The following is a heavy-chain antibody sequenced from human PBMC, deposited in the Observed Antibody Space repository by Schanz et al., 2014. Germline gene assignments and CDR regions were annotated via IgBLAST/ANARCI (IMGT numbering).Heavy chain of an antibody. Sequence: QVQVVQSGAELKKPGASVKVSCKASEYSFTSYSMHWVRQAPGQRLEWMGWINTGSGDTKYSQNLQGRVTITRDTSASTAYMELSSLRSEDTAVYSCARGIGGYGANNYFDYWGQGTLXTVSS. CDR3: ARGIGGYGANNYFDY. CDR1: EYSFTSYS. J-gene: IGHJ4*02. D-gene: IGHD5-12*01. CDR2: INTGSGDT. V-gene: IGHV1-3*04.